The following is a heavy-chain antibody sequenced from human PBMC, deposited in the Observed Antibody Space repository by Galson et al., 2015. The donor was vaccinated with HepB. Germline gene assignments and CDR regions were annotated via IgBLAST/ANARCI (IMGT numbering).Heavy chain of an antibody. CDR3: ARDGSGTYSYYFDY. Sequence: SLRLSCAASGFTFSNYAMHWVRQAPGKGLEWVAVISSDGSNQYYADSVKGRFSISRDNSKNTLYLQMNSLRAEDTAVFYCARDGSGTYSYYFDYWGQGTLVTVSS. J-gene: IGHJ4*02. CDR2: ISSDGSNQ. D-gene: IGHD3-10*01. V-gene: IGHV3-30-3*01. CDR1: GFTFSNYA.